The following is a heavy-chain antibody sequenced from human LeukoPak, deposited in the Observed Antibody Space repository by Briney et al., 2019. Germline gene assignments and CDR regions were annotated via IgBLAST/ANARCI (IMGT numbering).Heavy chain of an antibody. J-gene: IGHJ5*02. V-gene: IGHV4-59*01. D-gene: IGHD3-10*01. CDR2: IYYSGNT. CDR3: ARDRGRGYGSGKFFDP. CDR1: GGSIDNYY. Sequence: PSETLSLTCTVSGGSIDNYYWSWIRQPPGKGLEWIGYIYYSGNTNYNPSLKSRVTISVDTSKNQFSLKLSSVTAADTAVYYCARDRGRGYGSGKFFDPWGQGTLVTVSS.